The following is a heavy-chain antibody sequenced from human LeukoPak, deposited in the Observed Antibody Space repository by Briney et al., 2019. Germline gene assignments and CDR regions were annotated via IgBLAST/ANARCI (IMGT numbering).Heavy chain of an antibody. V-gene: IGHV4-34*01. CDR3: ARVRVGYGDPLDFDY. CDR1: GGSFSGYF. J-gene: IGHJ4*02. D-gene: IGHD4-17*01. Sequence: SETLSLTCAVYGGSFSGYFWSWIRQPPGKGLEWIGDINHSGSTDYYPSLKSRVTISVDRSKNQFSLKLSSVTAADTAVYYCARVRVGYGDPLDFDYWGQGTLVTVSS. CDR2: INHSGST.